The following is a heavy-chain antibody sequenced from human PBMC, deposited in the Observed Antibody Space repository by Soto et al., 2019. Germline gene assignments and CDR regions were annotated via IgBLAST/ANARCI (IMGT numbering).Heavy chain of an antibody. CDR3: ARVPTP. CDR1: GGSISSGGYY. V-gene: IGHV4-30-2*01. J-gene: IGHJ5*02. Sequence: SETLSLTCSVSGGSISSGGYYWTWIRQHPGKGLEWIGYIYHSGSTYYNPSLKSRVTISVDRPKNQFSLKLSSVTAADTAVYYCARVPTPWGQGTLVTVSS. CDR2: IYHSGST.